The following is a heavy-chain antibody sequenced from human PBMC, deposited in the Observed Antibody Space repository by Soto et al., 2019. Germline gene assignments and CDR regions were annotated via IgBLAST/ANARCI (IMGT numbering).Heavy chain of an antibody. V-gene: IGHV1-69*05. CDR3: VSQDYYDSSGSYGSFDY. Sequence: QVQLVQSGAEVKKPGSSVKVSCKASGGTFSSYAISWVRQAPGQGLEWMGGIIPIFGTANYAQKFQGRVTTTPDESTSTAYMELSSLRSEDTAVYYCVSQDYYDSSGSYGSFDYWGQGTLVTVSS. CDR1: GGTFSSYA. CDR2: IIPIFGTA. D-gene: IGHD3-22*01. J-gene: IGHJ4*02.